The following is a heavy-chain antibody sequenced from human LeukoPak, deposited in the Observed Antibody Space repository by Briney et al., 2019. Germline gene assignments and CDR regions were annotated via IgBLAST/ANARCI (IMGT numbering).Heavy chain of an antibody. J-gene: IGHJ3*01. CDR3: ARLVVYNWTPRAFDV. CDR1: GDSVSSSHW. D-gene: IGHD1-20*01. CDR2: IAHTGGT. Sequence: SETLSLTCAVSGDSVSSSHWWSRVRQPPGKGLEWIGEIAHTGGTKYTPSLRRRASISIDWSKNQFSLNLTSVTAADAATYFCARLVVYNWTPRAFDVWGQGTMVTVSS. V-gene: IGHV4-4*02.